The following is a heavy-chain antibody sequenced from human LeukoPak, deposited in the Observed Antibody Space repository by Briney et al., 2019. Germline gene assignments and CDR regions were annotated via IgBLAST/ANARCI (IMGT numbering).Heavy chain of an antibody. J-gene: IGHJ6*04. Sequence: SETLSLTCTVSGGSISSGDYYWSWIRQPPGKGLEWIGYIYYSGSTYYNPSLKSRVAISVDTSKNQFSLKLSSVTAADTAVYYGPIPAPLIFGKNYYSGMDVWGKGTTVTFPS. V-gene: IGHV4-30-4*01. CDR1: GGSISSGDYY. CDR2: IYYSGST. CDR3: PIPAPLIFGKNYYSGMDV. D-gene: IGHD3/OR15-3a*01.